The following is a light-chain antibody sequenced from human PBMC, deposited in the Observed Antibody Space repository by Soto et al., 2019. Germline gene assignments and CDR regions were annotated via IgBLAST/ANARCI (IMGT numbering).Light chain of an antibody. CDR2: GAS. CDR3: QQYNFWPRS. CDR1: QSVSDN. V-gene: IGKV3-15*01. J-gene: IGKJ1*01. Sequence: EIVLTQSPATLSVSPGERVTLSCRASQSVSDNLAWYQQTNGQAPRILMYGASIRATGVPARLSGSGYGTEFTLTISKLQSDDFEVYYCQQYNFWPRSFGQGTKVDIK.